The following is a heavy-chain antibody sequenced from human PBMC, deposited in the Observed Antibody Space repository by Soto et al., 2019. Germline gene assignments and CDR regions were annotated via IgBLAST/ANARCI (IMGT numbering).Heavy chain of an antibody. CDR3: ARDSILYGDYVHFDL. J-gene: IGHJ2*01. CDR1: GGSVSSGSYY. Sequence: QVQLQESGPGLVKPSETLSLTCTVSGGSVSSGSYYWSWIRQPPGKGLEWIGYSYYSGSTNYNPPPKSRVTTSVDTSKNQFSLKLSSVTAADTAVYYCARDSILYGDYVHFDLWGRGTLVTVSS. CDR2: SYYSGST. D-gene: IGHD4-17*01. V-gene: IGHV4-61*01.